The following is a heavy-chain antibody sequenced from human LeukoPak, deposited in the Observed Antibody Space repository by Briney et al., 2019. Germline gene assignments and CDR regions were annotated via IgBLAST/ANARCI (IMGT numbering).Heavy chain of an antibody. D-gene: IGHD6-19*01. Sequence: SETLSLTCTVSGGSISSYYWSWIRQPAGKGLEWIGRIYTSGSTNYNPSLKSRVTMSVDTSKNKFSLKLSSVTAADTAVYYCARDSSNPYSSGWYSFDYWGQGTLVTVSS. CDR3: ARDSSNPYSSGWYSFDY. CDR2: IYTSGST. CDR1: GGSISSYY. V-gene: IGHV4-4*07. J-gene: IGHJ4*02.